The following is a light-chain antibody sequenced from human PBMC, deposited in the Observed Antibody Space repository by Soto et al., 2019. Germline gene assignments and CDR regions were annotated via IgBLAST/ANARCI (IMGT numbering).Light chain of an antibody. Sequence: QSVLTRPPSVSGAPGQRVTISCTGSSSNIGAGYDVHWYQQLPGTAPKLLIYGNSNRPSGVPDRFSGSKSGTSASLAITGYEAEDEADYYCTSYDSSLSGYVFGSGTKLTVL. J-gene: IGLJ1*01. CDR3: TSYDSSLSGYV. CDR1: SSNIGAGYD. CDR2: GNS. V-gene: IGLV1-40*01.